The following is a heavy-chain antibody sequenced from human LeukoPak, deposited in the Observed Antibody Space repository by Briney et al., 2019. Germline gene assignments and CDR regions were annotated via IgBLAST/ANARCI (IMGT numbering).Heavy chain of an antibody. CDR1: GFTFSTYS. D-gene: IGHD3-22*01. J-gene: IGHJ5*02. Sequence: PGGSLRLSCAASGFTFSTYSIDWVRQAPGKGLEWISYISSSSSTTDFADSVKGRFTISRDNARNSVYLQMNSLRAEDTAVYYCARVHTSSYAADLWGQGTLVTVSS. CDR2: ISSSSSTT. V-gene: IGHV3-48*04. CDR3: ARVHTSSYAADL.